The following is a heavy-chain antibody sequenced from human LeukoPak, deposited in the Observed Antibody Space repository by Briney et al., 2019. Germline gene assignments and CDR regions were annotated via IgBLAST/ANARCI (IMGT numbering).Heavy chain of an antibody. Sequence: GESLKISCKASGYTFTSYYIGWVRQIPGKGLEWMANIYPGDSDITYSPSFQGQVSISADKSTSTAYLQWSSLKASDTAIYYCAGRDMVRGLDYWGQGTLVTVSS. CDR1: GYTFTSYY. J-gene: IGHJ4*02. V-gene: IGHV5-51*01. D-gene: IGHD3-10*01. CDR2: IYPGDSDI. CDR3: AGRDMVRGLDY.